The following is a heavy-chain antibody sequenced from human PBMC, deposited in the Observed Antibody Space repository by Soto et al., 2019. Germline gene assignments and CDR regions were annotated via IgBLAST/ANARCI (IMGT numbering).Heavy chain of an antibody. D-gene: IGHD3-22*01. V-gene: IGHV3-73*01. Sequence: GESLKISCAASGFTFSGSAMHWVRQASGKGLEWVGRIRSKANSYATAYAASVKGRFTISRDDSKNTAYLQMNSLKTEDTAVYYCTSSLNYYDSSGYYYFDYWGQGTLVTVSS. J-gene: IGHJ4*02. CDR2: IRSKANSYAT. CDR1: GFTFSGSA. CDR3: TSSLNYYDSSGYYYFDY.